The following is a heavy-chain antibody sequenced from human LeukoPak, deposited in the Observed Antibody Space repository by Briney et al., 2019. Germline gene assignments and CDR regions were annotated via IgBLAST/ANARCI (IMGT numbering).Heavy chain of an antibody. CDR3: ARELPFED. V-gene: IGHV3-53*01. CDR1: GFTVSSNY. D-gene: IGHD2-15*01. J-gene: IGHJ4*02. Sequence: QSGGSLRLSCAASGFTVSSNYMAWVRQPPAKGLEWVSILYSAGFTYYVDSVKGRFTISRDNSKNTVYLQMHSLRAEDTAVYYCARELPFEDWGQGSLVTVSS. CDR2: LYSAGFT.